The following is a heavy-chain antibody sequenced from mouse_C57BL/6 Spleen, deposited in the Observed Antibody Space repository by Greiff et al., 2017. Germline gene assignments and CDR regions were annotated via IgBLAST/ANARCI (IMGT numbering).Heavy chain of an antibody. J-gene: IGHJ3*01. CDR2: INPSNGGT. Sequence: QVHVKQPGTELVKPGASVKLSCKASGYTFTSYWMHWVKQRPGQGLEWIGNINPSNGGTNYNEKFKSKATLTVDKSSSTAYMQLSSLTSEDSAVYYCERSGRVAWFAYWGQGTLVTVSA. V-gene: IGHV1-53*01. D-gene: IGHD3-1*01. CDR3: ERSGRVAWFAY. CDR1: GYTFTSYW.